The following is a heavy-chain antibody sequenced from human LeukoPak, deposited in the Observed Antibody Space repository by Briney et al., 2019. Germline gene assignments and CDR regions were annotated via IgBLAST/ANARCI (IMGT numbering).Heavy chain of an antibody. Sequence: ASVKVSFKASGYTFTSYDINWMRQAPGQGQGLMGWSNPNSGNTGYAQKFYGKVTMTRNTSIITAYMEQDRLRSEYTAVYYCARGQTYLNWGQGTLVTVST. CDR2: SNPNSGNT. J-gene: IGHJ4*02. CDR1: GYTFTSYD. CDR3: ARGQTYLN. V-gene: IGHV1-8*01.